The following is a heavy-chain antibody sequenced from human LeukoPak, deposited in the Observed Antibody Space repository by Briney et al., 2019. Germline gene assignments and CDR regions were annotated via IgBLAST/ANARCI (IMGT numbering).Heavy chain of an antibody. CDR2: IYTSEST. D-gene: IGHD3-10*01. CDR3: ATSRGRSGNYYFSY. Sequence: SPSETLSLTCTVSGDSISSGSYYWSWIRQPAGKGLEWIGRIYTSESTNYNPSLKSRVTISADTSKNQFSLKLSSVTAADTAVYYSATSRGRSGNYYFSYWGQGTLVTVSS. CDR1: GDSISSGSYY. J-gene: IGHJ4*02. V-gene: IGHV4-61*02.